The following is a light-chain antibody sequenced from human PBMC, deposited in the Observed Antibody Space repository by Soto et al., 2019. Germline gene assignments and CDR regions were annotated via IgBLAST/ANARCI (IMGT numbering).Light chain of an antibody. CDR1: QSISSW. J-gene: IGKJ3*01. Sequence: DIQMTQSPSTLSASVGDRVTITCRASQSISSWLAWYQQKPGKAPKLLIYKASSLESGVPSRFSGSGSGTEFTLTISSLHPDDFATYYCQHYNSYPLTFGPGTKVDIK. CDR3: QHYNSYPLT. V-gene: IGKV1-5*03. CDR2: KAS.